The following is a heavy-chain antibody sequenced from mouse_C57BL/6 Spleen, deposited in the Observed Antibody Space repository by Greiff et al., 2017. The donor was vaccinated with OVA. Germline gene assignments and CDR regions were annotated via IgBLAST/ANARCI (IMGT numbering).Heavy chain of an antibody. Sequence: EVQLQQSGPELVKPGASVKISCKASGYSFTDYNMNWVKQSNGKSLEWIGVISPNNGTTSYTQKLKGKATLTVDQSSSTAYMQLNSLTSEDSAVYYGARDYGSSGGPYYAMDYWGQGTSVTVSS. J-gene: IGHJ4*01. CDR1: GYSFTDYN. D-gene: IGHD1-1*01. CDR3: ARDYGSSGGPYYAMDY. V-gene: IGHV1-39*01. CDR2: ISPNNGTT.